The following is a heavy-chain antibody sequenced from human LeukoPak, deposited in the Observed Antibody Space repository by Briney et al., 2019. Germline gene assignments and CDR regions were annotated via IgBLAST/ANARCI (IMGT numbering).Heavy chain of an antibody. CDR1: GYTFTGCY. Sequence: ASVKVSCKASGYTFTGCYMHWVRQAPGQGLEWMGWINPNSGGTNYAQKFQGRVTMTRDTSISTAYMELSRLRSDDTAVYYCARGWAASVVVPAAIRAWFDPWGQGTLVTVSS. D-gene: IGHD2-2*01. J-gene: IGHJ5*02. CDR2: INPNSGGT. CDR3: ARGWAASVVVPAAIRAWFDP. V-gene: IGHV1-2*02.